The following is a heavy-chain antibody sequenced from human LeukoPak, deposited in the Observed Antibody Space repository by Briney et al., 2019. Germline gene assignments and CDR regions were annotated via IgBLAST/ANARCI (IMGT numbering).Heavy chain of an antibody. CDR2: IYYSGST. J-gene: IGHJ4*02. CDR1: GGSISSYY. V-gene: IGHV4-59*01. D-gene: IGHD6-13*01. CDR3: ARATGSSSWYVAYYFDY. Sequence: PSETLSLTCTVSGGSISSYYWSWIRQPPGKGLEWIGYIYYSGSTNYNPSLKSRVTISVDTSKNQFSLKLSSVTAADTAVYYCARATGSSSWYVAYYFDYWGQGTLVTVSS.